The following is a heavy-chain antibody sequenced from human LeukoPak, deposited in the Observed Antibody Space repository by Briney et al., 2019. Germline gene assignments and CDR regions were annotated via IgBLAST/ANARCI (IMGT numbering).Heavy chain of an antibody. CDR3: ARQGDYDFWSGPPRGLDP. D-gene: IGHD3-3*01. Sequence: SETLSLTCTVSGGSISSYYWSWIRQPPGKGLEWIGYIYYSGSTNYNPSLKSRVTISVDTSKNQFSLKLSSVTAADTAVYYCARQGDYDFWSGPPRGLDPWGQGTQVTVSS. J-gene: IGHJ5*02. CDR2: IYYSGST. CDR1: GGSISSYY. V-gene: IGHV4-59*08.